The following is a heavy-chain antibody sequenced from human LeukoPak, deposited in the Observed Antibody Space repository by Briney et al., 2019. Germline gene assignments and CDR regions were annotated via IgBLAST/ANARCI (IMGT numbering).Heavy chain of an antibody. CDR1: GFTFSSYE. J-gene: IGHJ4*02. D-gene: IGHD3-10*01. CDR2: ISSSGSII. CDR3: ARCDYYASGSYDY. Sequence: GGSLRLSCAASGFTFSSYEMNWVRQAPGKGLEWVSYISSSGSIIYYADSVKGRFIISRDNAKNSLYLQMNSLRAEDTAVYYCARCDYYASGSYDYWGQGTLVTVSS. V-gene: IGHV3-48*03.